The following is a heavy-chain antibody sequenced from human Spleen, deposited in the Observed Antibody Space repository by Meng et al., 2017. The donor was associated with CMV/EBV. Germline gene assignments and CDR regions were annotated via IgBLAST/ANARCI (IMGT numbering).Heavy chain of an antibody. CDR1: RNFFTRHA. J-gene: IGHJ4*02. Sequence: ASVKVSCKAPRNFFTRHAITWVRQAPGQGLEWMGWISADNQNTNLIQKFQGRVTMTTDTSTTTAYMELRSLRSDDTAVYYCAMGGDYGDFHDPFDYWGQGTLVTVSS. CDR2: ISADNQNT. CDR3: AMGGDYGDFHDPFDY. V-gene: IGHV1-18*01. D-gene: IGHD4-17*01.